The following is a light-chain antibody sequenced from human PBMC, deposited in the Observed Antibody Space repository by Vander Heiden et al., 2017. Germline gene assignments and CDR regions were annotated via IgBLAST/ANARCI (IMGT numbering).Light chain of an antibody. Sequence: SVGDRVTITCRASQSISSWLAWYQQKPGKAPNLLIYKASSLESGVPARFSGSGSGTEFTLTISSLQPDDVATYYCQQYNSYPYTFGHGTKLEIK. CDR1: QSISSW. CDR3: QQYNSYPYT. J-gene: IGKJ2*01. V-gene: IGKV1-5*03. CDR2: KAS.